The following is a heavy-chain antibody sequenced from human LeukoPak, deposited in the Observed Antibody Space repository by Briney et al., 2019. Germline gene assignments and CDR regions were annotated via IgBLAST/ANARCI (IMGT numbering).Heavy chain of an antibody. J-gene: IGHJ4*02. D-gene: IGHD6-6*01. CDR1: GGSISSHY. Sequence: SETLSLTCTVSGGSISSHYWSWIRQPPGKGLEWIGYINYSGSTNYNPSLKSRVTISVDTSKNQFSLKLSSVTAADTAVYYCARYKYSSPPVGFDYWGQGTLVTVSS. V-gene: IGHV4-59*11. CDR3: ARYKYSSPPVGFDY. CDR2: INYSGST.